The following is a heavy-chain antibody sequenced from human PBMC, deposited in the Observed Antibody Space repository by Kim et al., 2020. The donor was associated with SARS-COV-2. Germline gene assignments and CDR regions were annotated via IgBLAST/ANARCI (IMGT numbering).Heavy chain of an antibody. CDR3: ARGRKDSSSWSLCYFDY. Sequence: GEGRFTSSRDNAKNSLYLQMNSLRAEDTAVYYCARGRKDSSSWSLCYFDYWGQGTLVTVSS. D-gene: IGHD6-13*01. V-gene: IGHV3-11*04. J-gene: IGHJ4*02.